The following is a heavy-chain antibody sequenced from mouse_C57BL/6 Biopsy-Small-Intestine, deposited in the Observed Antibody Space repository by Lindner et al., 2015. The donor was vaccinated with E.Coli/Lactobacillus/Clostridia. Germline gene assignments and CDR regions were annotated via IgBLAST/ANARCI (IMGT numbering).Heavy chain of an antibody. CDR3: ARHEETGILFDY. J-gene: IGHJ2*01. D-gene: IGHD4-1*01. Sequence: VQLQESGAELVKPGASVKLSCKASGYTFTDYTIHWVKQRSGQGLEWIGWFYPRSGSLKYNEKFKDKATLTADKSSSTVYMVLSRLTSEDSAVYFCARHEETGILFDYWGQGTTLTVSS. CDR1: GYTFTDYT. V-gene: IGHV1-62-2*01. CDR2: FYPRSGSL.